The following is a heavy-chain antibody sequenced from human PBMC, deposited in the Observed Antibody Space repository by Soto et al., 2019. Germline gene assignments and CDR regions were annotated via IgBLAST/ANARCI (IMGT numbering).Heavy chain of an antibody. CDR2: TGATGRTT. CDR1: VFTFNIYA. CDR3: ATVHNTSRSFDY. V-gene: IGHV3-23*01. Sequence: PGGSLRLSCAASVFTFNIYARTWVRQAPGKGLEWVSTTGATGRTTYYSDSVKGRFTVSRDNSKNTLDLQMSNLRAEDTAVYYCATVHNTSRSFDYWGQGTLVTVSS. D-gene: IGHD1-20*01. J-gene: IGHJ4*02.